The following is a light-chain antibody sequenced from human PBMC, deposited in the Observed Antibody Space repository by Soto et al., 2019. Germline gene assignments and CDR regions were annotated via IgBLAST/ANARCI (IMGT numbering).Light chain of an antibody. CDR3: SAHTVRSTGV. Sequence: QSVLTQPASVSGSPGQSITISCTGTSNDVGGDDYVSWYQQYPGKAPKLMIYDVTNRPSGVSIRFSGSKSGNTASLTISGIQAEDEADYYCSAHTVRSTGVFGTGTKVTVL. CDR1: SNDVGGDDY. V-gene: IGLV2-14*03. J-gene: IGLJ1*01. CDR2: DVT.